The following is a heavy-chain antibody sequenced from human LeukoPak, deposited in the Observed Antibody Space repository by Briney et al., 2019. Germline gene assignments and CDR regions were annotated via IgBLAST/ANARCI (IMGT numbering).Heavy chain of an antibody. D-gene: IGHD6-13*01. Sequence: GGSLRLSCAASGFTFNSYAMSWVRQAPEKGLEWVATISGSGGGTYYADSVKGRFTISRDDSKNTLYLQMNSLRAEDTAVYYCAKDRGSSSWYLGDYWGQGTLVTVSS. CDR3: AKDRGSSSWYLGDY. V-gene: IGHV3-23*01. J-gene: IGHJ4*02. CDR1: GFTFNSYA. CDR2: ISGSGGGT.